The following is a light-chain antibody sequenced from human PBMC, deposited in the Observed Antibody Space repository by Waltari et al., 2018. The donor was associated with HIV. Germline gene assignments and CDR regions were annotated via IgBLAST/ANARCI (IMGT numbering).Light chain of an antibody. CDR2: GAS. J-gene: IGKJ2*01. CDR3: QQYGNSPPYT. V-gene: IGKV3-20*01. CDR1: QSVSSGY. Sequence: EIVLTQSPRTLSLSPGERATLSCRASQSVSSGYLAWYQQKPGQAPRVLIYGASSRATGIPDRFSGSGSGTDFTLTISRLEPEDFAVYYCQQYGNSPPYTFGQGTKLEIK.